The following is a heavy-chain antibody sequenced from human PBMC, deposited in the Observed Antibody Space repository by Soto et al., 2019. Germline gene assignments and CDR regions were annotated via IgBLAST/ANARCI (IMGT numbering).Heavy chain of an antibody. J-gene: IGHJ4*02. CDR2: ISYDGSDK. V-gene: IGHV3-30*18. D-gene: IGHD3-22*01. Sequence: PRGSLLLSCASSEFTFSIYGMHWVRQAPGKGLEWVAVISYDGSDKYYADSVKGRFTISRDNSKNTLYLQMNSLRAEDTAVYYCAKDRNYDSSGSFDYWGQGTLVTVSS. CDR3: AKDRNYDSSGSFDY. CDR1: EFTFSIYG.